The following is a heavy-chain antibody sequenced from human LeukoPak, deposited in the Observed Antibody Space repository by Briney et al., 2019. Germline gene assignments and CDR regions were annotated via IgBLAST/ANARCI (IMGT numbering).Heavy chain of an antibody. Sequence: PGGSLRLSCAAFGLTFSNYAMYWVRQAPGKGLGYVSGISRNGDSTDYGNSVKGRFTISRDNSKNTLYLQMGGLRAEDMGVYYCARDSESGDLRLQHWGQGTLVTVSS. D-gene: IGHD3-10*01. J-gene: IGHJ1*01. V-gene: IGHV3-64*01. CDR3: ARDSESGDLRLQH. CDR2: ISRNGDST. CDR1: GLTFSNYA.